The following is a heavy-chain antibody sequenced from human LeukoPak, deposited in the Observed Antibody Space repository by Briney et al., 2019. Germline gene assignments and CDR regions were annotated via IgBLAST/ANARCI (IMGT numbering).Heavy chain of an antibody. CDR2: ISSSSSYI. D-gene: IGHD2-2*01. J-gene: IGHJ4*02. V-gene: IGHV3-21*01. Sequence: GGSLILSCVASGFTFSSYSMNWVRQAPGKGLEWVSSISSSSSYIYYADSVKGRFTISRDNAKNSLYLQMNSLRAEDTAVYYCARVGYCSSTSCHFFDYWGQGTQVTVSS. CDR1: GFTFSSYS. CDR3: ARVGYCSSTSCHFFDY.